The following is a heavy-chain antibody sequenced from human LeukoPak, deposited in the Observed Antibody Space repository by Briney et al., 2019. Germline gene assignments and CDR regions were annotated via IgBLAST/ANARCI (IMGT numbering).Heavy chain of an antibody. CDR3: ARETYYYGSGNLDY. CDR1: GNSISSGDYY. D-gene: IGHD3-10*01. V-gene: IGHV4-61*02. CDR2: IYTSGST. J-gene: IGHJ4*02. Sequence: SQTLSLTCTVSGNSISSGDYYWSWIRQPAGKGLEWIGRIYTSGSTNYNPSLKSRVTISVDTSKKQFSLNLSSVTAADTAVYYCARETYYYGSGNLDYWGQGTLVTVSS.